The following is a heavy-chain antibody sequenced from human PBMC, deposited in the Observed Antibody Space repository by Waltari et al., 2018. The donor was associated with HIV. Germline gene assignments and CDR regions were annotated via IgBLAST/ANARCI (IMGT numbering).Heavy chain of an antibody. CDR1: GYSVTTYW. CDR3: ARPGLAYCGGDCYYHF. CDR2: VYPGDSET. J-gene: IGHJ4*02. V-gene: IGHV5-51*01. Sequence: GESLTISCKASGYSVTTYWLAWVRQRPGKGLEWMGIVYPGDSETRYSPSFEGQVTISVDKSIATAYLQWSSLKASDSAVYYCARPGLAYCGGDCYYHFWGQGTLVSVSS. D-gene: IGHD2-21*02.